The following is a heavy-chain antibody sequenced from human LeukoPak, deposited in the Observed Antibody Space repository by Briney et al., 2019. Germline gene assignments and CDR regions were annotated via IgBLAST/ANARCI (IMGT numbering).Heavy chain of an antibody. CDR2: INHSGST. V-gene: IGHV4-34*01. CDR1: GGSFSGYY. CDR3: ARGRVLWFGELYPRWFDP. Sequence: SETLSLTCAVYGGSFSGYYWSWIRQPPGKGLEWIGEINHSGSTNYNPSLKSRVTILVDTSKNQFSLKLSSVTAADTAVYYCARGRVLWFGELYPRWFDPWGQGTLVTVSS. D-gene: IGHD3-10*01. J-gene: IGHJ5*02.